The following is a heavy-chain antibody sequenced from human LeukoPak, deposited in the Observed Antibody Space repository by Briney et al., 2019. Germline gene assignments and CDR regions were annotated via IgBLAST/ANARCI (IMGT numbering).Heavy chain of an antibody. Sequence: SVKVSCKASGGTFSSYAISWVRQAPGQGLEWMGGIIPIFGTANYAQKFQGRVTITADKSTSTAYMELSSLRSEDTAVYYCARNSQRSHYYDSSGYWYYFDYWGQGTLVTVSS. V-gene: IGHV1-69*06. CDR2: IIPIFGTA. D-gene: IGHD3-22*01. CDR3: ARNSQRSHYYDSSGYWYYFDY. J-gene: IGHJ4*02. CDR1: GGTFSSYA.